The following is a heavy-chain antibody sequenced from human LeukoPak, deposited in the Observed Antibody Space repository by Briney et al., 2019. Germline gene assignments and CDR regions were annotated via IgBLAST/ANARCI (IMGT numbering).Heavy chain of an antibody. Sequence: GASVKVSCKASGYTFTSYGISWVRQAPGQGLEWMGWISAYNGNTNYAQKLQGRVTMTTDTSTSTAYMELSRLRSDDTAVFYCAVIAVANDFDSWGQGTLVTVSS. CDR2: ISAYNGNT. V-gene: IGHV1-18*01. D-gene: IGHD6-13*01. CDR1: GYTFTSYG. CDR3: AVIAVANDFDS. J-gene: IGHJ4*02.